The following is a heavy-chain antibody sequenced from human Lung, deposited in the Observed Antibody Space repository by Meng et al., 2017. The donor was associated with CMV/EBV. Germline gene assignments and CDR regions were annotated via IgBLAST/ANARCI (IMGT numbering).Heavy chain of an antibody. J-gene: IGHJ4*02. Sequence: AXVXVSXXASGYSFTAYYIHWVRQVPGQGLEWMGWISPNSGGTNYAQRFQGRVTLTRDTSISTVYMELRRLTSDDTAVYFCARDFVVLPAATYFDYWGQGTXVTVSS. V-gene: IGHV1-2*02. CDR3: ARDFVVLPAATYFDY. CDR1: GYSFTAYY. D-gene: IGHD2-2*01. CDR2: ISPNSGGT.